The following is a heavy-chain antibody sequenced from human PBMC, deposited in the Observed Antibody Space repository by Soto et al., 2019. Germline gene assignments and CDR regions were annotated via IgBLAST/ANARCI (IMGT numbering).Heavy chain of an antibody. CDR1: GFTFSSYS. CDR3: ARVSGGSSWSLGGYYYYYMDV. CDR2: ISSSSSYI. Sequence: EVQLVESGGGLVKPGGSLRLSCAASGFTFSSYSMNWVRQAPGKGLEWVSSISSSSSYIYYADSVKGRFTISRDNAKNSLYLQMNSLRAEDTVVYYCARVSGGSSWSLGGYYYYYMDVWGKGTTVTVSS. V-gene: IGHV3-21*01. J-gene: IGHJ6*03. D-gene: IGHD6-13*01.